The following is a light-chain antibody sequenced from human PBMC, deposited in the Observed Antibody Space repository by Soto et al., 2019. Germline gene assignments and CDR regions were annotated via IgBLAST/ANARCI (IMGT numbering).Light chain of an antibody. Sequence: QSALTQPASVSGSPGQSITISCTGTSSDVGGYDYVSWYQHHPGKVPKLMIYDVTLRPSGVPDRFSGSKSGNTASLTISGLQAEDEADYYCCSYAGSFTWVFGGGTKVTVL. CDR3: CSYAGSFTWV. CDR2: DVT. CDR1: SSDVGGYDY. J-gene: IGLJ3*02. V-gene: IGLV2-11*01.